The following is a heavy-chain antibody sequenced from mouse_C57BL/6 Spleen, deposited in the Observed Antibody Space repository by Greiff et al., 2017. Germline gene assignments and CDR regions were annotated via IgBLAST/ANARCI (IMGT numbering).Heavy chain of an antibody. CDR3: ARGRLRGYAMDY. Sequence: EVQVVESGGGLVKPGGSLKLSCAASGFTFSSYAMSWVRQTPEKRLEWVATISDGGSYTYYPDNVKGRFTISRDNAKNNLYLQMSHLKSEDTAMYYCARGRLRGYAMDYWGQGTSVTVSS. J-gene: IGHJ4*01. CDR2: ISDGGSYT. V-gene: IGHV5-4*01. D-gene: IGHD2-4*01. CDR1: GFTFSSYA.